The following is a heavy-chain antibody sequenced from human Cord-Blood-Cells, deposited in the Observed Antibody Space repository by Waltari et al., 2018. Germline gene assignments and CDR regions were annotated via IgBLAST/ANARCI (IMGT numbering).Heavy chain of an antibody. V-gene: IGHV3-30-3*01. CDR3: ASELIDAFDI. Sequence: QVQLVESGGGVVQPGRSLRLSCAASGFTLSSYAMHWVRQAPGKGMEWVAVISYDGSNKYYADAVKGRFTISRDNSKKTLYLQMNSLRAEDTAVYYCASELIDAFDIWGQGTMVTVSS. CDR1: GFTLSSYA. CDR2: ISYDGSNK. J-gene: IGHJ3*02.